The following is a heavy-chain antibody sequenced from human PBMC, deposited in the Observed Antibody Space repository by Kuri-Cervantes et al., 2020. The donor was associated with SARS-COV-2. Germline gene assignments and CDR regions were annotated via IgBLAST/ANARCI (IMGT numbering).Heavy chain of an antibody. CDR1: GGSISSYY. Sequence: GSLRLSCTVSGGSISSYYWSWIRQPAGKGLEWIGRIYTSGSTNYNPSLKSRVTMSVDTSKNQFSLKLSSVTAADTAVYYCAREYRGFYGMDVWGQGTTVTVSS. D-gene: IGHD1-14*01. J-gene: IGHJ6*02. V-gene: IGHV4-4*07. CDR3: AREYRGFYGMDV. CDR2: IYTSGST.